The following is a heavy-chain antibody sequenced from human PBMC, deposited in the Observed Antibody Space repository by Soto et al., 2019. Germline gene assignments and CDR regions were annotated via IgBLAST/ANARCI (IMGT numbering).Heavy chain of an antibody. CDR1: GDRVSSNSAA. J-gene: IGHJ6*02. D-gene: IGHD2-2*01. Sequence: SPTLSLPCAISGDRVSSNSAAWNWIRQSPSRGLEWLGRTYYRSKWYNDYAVSVKSRITINPDTSKNQFSLQLNSVTPEDTAVYYCARVNLVPAATDRSTNYGMDVWGQGTTVTVSS. CDR2: TYYRSKWYN. CDR3: ARVNLVPAATDRSTNYGMDV. V-gene: IGHV6-1*01.